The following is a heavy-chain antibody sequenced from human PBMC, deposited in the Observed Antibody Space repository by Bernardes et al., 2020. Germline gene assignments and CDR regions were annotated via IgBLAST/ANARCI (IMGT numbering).Heavy chain of an antibody. V-gene: IGHV3-15*01. D-gene: IGHD3-16*02. CDR2: IKSKTDGGTT. CDR3: TTDGIMITFGGVIDHWYFDL. J-gene: IGHJ2*01. CDR1: GFTFSNAW. Sequence: GGSLRLSCAASGFTFSNAWMSWVRQAPGKGLEWVGRIKSKTDGGTTDYAAPVKGRFTISRDDSKNTLYLQMNSLKTEDTAVYYCTTDGIMITFGGVIDHWYFDLWGRGTLVTVSS.